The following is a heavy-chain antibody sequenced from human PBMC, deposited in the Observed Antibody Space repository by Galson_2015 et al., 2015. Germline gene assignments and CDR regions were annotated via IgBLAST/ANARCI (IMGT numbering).Heavy chain of an antibody. V-gene: IGHV4-39*01. CDR3: ARDRGGGSYFYYYYGMDV. D-gene: IGHD1-26*01. CDR2: IYYSGST. Sequence: QPPGKGLEWIGSIYYSGSTYYNPSLKSRVTISVDTSKNQFSLKLSSVTAADTAVYYCARDRGGGSYFYYYYGMDVWGQGTTVTVSS. J-gene: IGHJ6*02.